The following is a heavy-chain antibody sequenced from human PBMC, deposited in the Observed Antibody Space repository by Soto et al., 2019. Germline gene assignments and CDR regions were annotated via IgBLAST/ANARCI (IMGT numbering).Heavy chain of an antibody. CDR3: AKDPSSGFAMENYFDY. V-gene: IGHV3-23*01. CDR2: ISGSSTST. J-gene: IGHJ4*02. D-gene: IGHD3-10*01. CDR1: GFTFSSYA. Sequence: EVQLSGSGGGLVQPGGSLRLSCAASGFTFSSYAMSWVRQAPGKGLEWVSAISGSSTSTYYADSVKDRFTISRYKSKNSLYLQMNSLRSEDTAVYYCAKDPSSGFAMENYFDYWGQGTLVTVSP.